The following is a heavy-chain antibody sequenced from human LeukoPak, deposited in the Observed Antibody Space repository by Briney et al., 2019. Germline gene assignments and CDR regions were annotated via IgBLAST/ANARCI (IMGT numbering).Heavy chain of an antibody. CDR2: VYYDGTS. V-gene: IGHV4-39*01. CDR3: VRHISTNTGYFYS. J-gene: IGHJ4*02. D-gene: IGHD5-24*01. Sequence: PSETLSLTCTVSGGSINSHSYYWGWLPQPPGKGLEWIGSVYYDGTSYSNPSLKTRVGVCVDTSRDQFSLDLDFVTAADTALYYCVRHISTNTGYFYSCGQGTLVSVSS. CDR1: GGSINSHSYY.